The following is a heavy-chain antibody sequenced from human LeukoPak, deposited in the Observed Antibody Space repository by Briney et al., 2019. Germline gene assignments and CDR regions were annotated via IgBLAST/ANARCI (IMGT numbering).Heavy chain of an antibody. CDR1: GFTFSSYW. CDR2: INSDGSST. V-gene: IGHV3-74*01. CDR3: ARAGLGYCSSTSCYGYYYYYGMDV. D-gene: IGHD2-2*01. Sequence: GRSLRLSCAASGFTFSSYWMHWVRQAPGKGLVWVSRINSDGSSTNYADSVKGRFTISRDNAKNTLYLQMNSLRAEDTAVYYCARAGLGYCSSTSCYGYYYYYGMDVWGQGTTVTVSS. J-gene: IGHJ6*02.